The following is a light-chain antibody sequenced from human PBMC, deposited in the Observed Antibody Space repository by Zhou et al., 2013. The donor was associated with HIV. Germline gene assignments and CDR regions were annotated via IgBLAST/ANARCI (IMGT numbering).Light chain of an antibody. J-gene: IGKJ1*01. CDR1: QSVSNN. V-gene: IGKV3-15*01. Sequence: EIVMTQSPATVSLSPGERATLSCRASQSVSNNLAWYQQKSGQAPRLLIYEASTRATGIPVLFSGSGSGTEFNLSISSMQSEDFAVYYCQQYNNWPWTFGQGTKVEIK. CDR2: EAS. CDR3: QQYNNWPWT.